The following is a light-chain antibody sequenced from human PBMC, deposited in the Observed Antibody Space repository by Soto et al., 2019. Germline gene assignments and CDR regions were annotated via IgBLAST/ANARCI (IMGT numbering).Light chain of an antibody. J-gene: IGLJ2*01. Sequence: QSVLTQPPSASGSPGQSVTISCTGTSSDVGGYNFVSWYQQHPGKAPKLMYYEITKRPSGLPDRFSGYESGTTASLTVSGLHAEYEAYYCCISYSGRNNLVFGGGTKVTVL. CDR2: EIT. CDR1: SSDVGGYNF. CDR3: ISYSGRNNLV. V-gene: IGLV2-8*01.